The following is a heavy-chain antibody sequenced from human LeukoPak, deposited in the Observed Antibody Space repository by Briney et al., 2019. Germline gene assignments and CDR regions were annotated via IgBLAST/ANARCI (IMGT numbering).Heavy chain of an antibody. J-gene: IGHJ4*02. CDR1: GDSISSSSYY. Sequence: KPSEALSLTCTVSGDSISSSSYYWGWIRQPPGEGLEWIGSIPYSGSTYYNPSLKSRLTISVDTSKNQFSLKLSSVTAADTAVYYCARWKDYYVSGSYYKTFDYWGQGTLVTVSS. D-gene: IGHD3-10*01. CDR2: IPYSGST. V-gene: IGHV4-39*07. CDR3: ARWKDYYVSGSYYKTFDY.